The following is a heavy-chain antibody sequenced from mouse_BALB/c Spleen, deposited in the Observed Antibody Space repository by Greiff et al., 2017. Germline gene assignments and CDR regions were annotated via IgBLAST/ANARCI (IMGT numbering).Heavy chain of an antibody. D-gene: IGHD2-4*01. CDR3: ARDDCDEAGFAY. CDR1: GYTFTSYY. J-gene: IGHJ3*01. CDR2: IYPGNVNT. V-gene: IGHV1S56*01. Sequence: QVQLQQSGPELVKPGASVRISCTASGYTFTSYYIHWVKQRPGQGLEWIGWIYPGNVNTKYNEKFKGKATLTADKSSSTAYMQLSSLTSEDSAVYVCARDDCDEAGFAYWGQGTLVTVSA.